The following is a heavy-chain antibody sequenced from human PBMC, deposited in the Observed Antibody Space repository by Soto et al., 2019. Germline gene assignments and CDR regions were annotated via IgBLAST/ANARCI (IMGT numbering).Heavy chain of an antibody. J-gene: IGHJ3*02. V-gene: IGHV1-69*01. Sequence: VQLVQSETEMKKPGSWVKVSCRASGGTFSSYSITWVRQAPGQGLEWMGLIIPIFGTTHYATKFQDRVTITAGEPTGTAYLELSSLRSEDTALYYWAREGFNYYDRSQIENAFDIWGQGTMVTVS. CDR3: AREGFNYYDRSQIENAFDI. D-gene: IGHD3-22*01. CDR1: GGTFSSYS. CDR2: IIPIFGTT.